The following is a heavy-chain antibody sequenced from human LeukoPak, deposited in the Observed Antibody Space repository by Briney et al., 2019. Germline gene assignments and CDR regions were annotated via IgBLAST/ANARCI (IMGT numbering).Heavy chain of an antibody. Sequence: ASVKVSCKASGSTFTSSAVQWVRQARGQRLEWMGWIAVGSGNTNYAQKFQERVTITRDMSTSTAYMELSSLRSEDTAVYFCAADHDSTGFDYWGQGTLVTVSS. CDR1: GSTFTSSA. V-gene: IGHV1-58*01. J-gene: IGHJ4*02. CDR2: IAVGSGNT. D-gene: IGHD6-19*01. CDR3: AADHDSTGFDY.